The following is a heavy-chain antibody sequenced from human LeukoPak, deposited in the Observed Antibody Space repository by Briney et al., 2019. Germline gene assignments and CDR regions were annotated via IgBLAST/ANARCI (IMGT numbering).Heavy chain of an antibody. CDR3: ARVRIGYIPEDYYYMDV. CDR1: GGSFSGYY. J-gene: IGHJ6*03. V-gene: IGHV4-34*01. CDR2: INHSGST. D-gene: IGHD3-3*01. Sequence: KSSETLSLTCAVYGGSFSGYYWSWIRQPPGKGLEWIGEINHSGSTNYNPSLKSRVTISVDTSKNQFSLKLSSVTAADTAVYYCARVRIGYIPEDYYYMDVWGKGTTVTVSS.